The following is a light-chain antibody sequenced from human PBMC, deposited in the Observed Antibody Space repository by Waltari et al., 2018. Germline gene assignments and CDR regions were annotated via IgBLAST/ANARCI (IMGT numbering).Light chain of an antibody. V-gene: IGLV2-14*03. CDR2: DVT. J-gene: IGLJ2*01. CDR3: SSFTSSTTGI. Sequence: SALTQPVSVSGSPGQPTTISCSAISSDSGGYNYVFWYQQHPGEAPNLIIYDVTNRPSGVSDRFSGSKSGSSASLTISGLQPDDEADYYCSSFTSSTTGIFGGGTKLTVL. CDR1: SSDSGGYNY.